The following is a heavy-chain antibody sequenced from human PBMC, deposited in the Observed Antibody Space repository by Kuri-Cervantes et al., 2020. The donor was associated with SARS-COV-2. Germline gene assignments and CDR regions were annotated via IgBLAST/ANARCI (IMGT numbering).Heavy chain of an antibody. CDR1: GFTFSSYA. CDR3: AREDHDFWSGYVDY. V-gene: IGHV3-30-3*01. D-gene: IGHD3-3*01. J-gene: IGHJ4*02. Sequence: GESLKISCAASGFTFSSYAMHWVRQAPGKGLEWVAVISYDGSNKYYADSVKGRFTISRDNSKSTLYLQMNSLRAEDTAVYYCAREDHDFWSGYVDYWGQGTLVTVSS. CDR2: ISYDGSNK.